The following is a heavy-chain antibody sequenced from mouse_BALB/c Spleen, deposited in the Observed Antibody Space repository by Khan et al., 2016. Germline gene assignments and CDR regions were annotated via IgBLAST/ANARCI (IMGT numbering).Heavy chain of an antibody. CDR3: AGDSYYFDY. V-gene: IGHV3-6*02. CDR1: GYSITSGYY. Sequence: EVQLVESGPGLVKPSQSLSLTCSATGYSITSGYYWNWIRQFPGNKLEWMGYISYDGSNNYNSSLKNRISITRDTSKNQSFLKLNSVTTEDTATYYCAGDSYYFDYWGQGTTLTVSS. J-gene: IGHJ2*01. CDR2: ISYDGSN.